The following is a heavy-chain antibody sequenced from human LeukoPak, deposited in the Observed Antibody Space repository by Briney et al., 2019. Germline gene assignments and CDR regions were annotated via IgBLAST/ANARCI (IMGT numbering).Heavy chain of an antibody. D-gene: IGHD2-2*02. CDR3: ARGHCSSTSCYTQDY. CDR1: GASFSSSTYY. CDR2: IYYSGST. J-gene: IGHJ4*02. Sequence: SETLSLTCTVSGASFSSSTYYWGWIRQPPGKGLEWIGSIYYSGSTYYNPSLKSRVTISVDTSKNQFSLKLSSVTAADTAVYYCARGHCSSTSCYTQDYWGQGTLVTVSS. V-gene: IGHV4-39*07.